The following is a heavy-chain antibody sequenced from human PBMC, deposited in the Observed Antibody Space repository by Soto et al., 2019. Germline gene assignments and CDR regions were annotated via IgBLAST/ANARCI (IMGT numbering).Heavy chain of an antibody. V-gene: IGHV3-9*01. CDR1: GFTFDDYA. CDR2: ISWNSGSI. J-gene: IGHJ5*02. D-gene: IGHD4-17*01. Sequence: EVQLVESGGGLVQPGRSLRLSCAASGFTFDDYAMHWVRQAPGKGLEWVSGISWNSGSIGYADSVKGRFTISRDNAKNSLYLQMNSLRAEDTALYYCAKDSPTGFDPWGQGTLVTVSS. CDR3: AKDSPTGFDP.